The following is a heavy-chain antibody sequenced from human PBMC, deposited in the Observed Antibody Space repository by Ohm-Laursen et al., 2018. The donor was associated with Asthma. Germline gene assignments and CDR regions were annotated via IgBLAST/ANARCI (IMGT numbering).Heavy chain of an antibody. V-gene: IGHV4-34*01. CDR3: ARDRKYCSGGSCYSRWFDP. J-gene: IGHJ5*02. D-gene: IGHD2-15*01. CDR1: GGSFSGYY. Sequence: LQTLSLTCAVYGGSFSGYYWSWIRQPPGKGLEWIGEINHSGSTNYNPSLKSRVTISVDRSKNQFSLKLSSVTAADTAVYYCARDRKYCSGGSCYSRWFDPWGQGTLVTVSS. CDR2: INHSGST.